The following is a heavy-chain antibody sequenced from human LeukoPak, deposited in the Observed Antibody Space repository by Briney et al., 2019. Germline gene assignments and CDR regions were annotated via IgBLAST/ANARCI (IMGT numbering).Heavy chain of an antibody. J-gene: IGHJ4*02. D-gene: IGHD1-26*01. CDR2: IYHTGDK. Sequence: PESLSPTCTLSGDSPSISSTGWIRQPPPGTLECLGYIYHTGDKTYTTSLRGGLTISQDTPQNHVSLRLTAVTPADTPGYFVGKTARVTFHWGQGTLVTVSS. CDR1: GDSPSISS. V-gene: IGHV4-59*12. CDR3: GKTARVTFH.